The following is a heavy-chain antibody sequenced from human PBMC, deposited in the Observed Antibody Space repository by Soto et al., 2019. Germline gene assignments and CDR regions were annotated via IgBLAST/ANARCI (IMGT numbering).Heavy chain of an antibody. J-gene: IGHJ4*02. D-gene: IGHD2-21*02. Sequence: GGSLRLSCAASGFSVRNNYLSWVRQAPGKGLEWVSVVYDDGTTYYADSVEGRFIISRDNSKSIAYLQMNSLKTEDTAVYYCTRDFPQIVVVTYGFYWGQGTLVTVSS. CDR1: GFSVRNNY. CDR2: VYDDGTT. CDR3: TRDFPQIVVVTYGFY. V-gene: IGHV3-66*01.